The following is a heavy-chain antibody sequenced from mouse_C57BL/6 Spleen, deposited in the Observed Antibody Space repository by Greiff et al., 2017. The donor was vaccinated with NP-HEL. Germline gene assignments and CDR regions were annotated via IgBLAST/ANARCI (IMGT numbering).Heavy chain of an antibody. CDR2: ISSGSSTI. J-gene: IGHJ4*01. V-gene: IGHV5-17*01. CDR3: ARSYYGSPMDY. Sequence: EVQVVESGGGLVKPGGSLKLSCAASGFTFSDYGMHWVRQAPEKGLEWVAYISSGSSTIYYADTVKGRFTISRDNAKNTLFLQMTSLRSEDTAMYYCARSYYGSPMDYWGQGTSVTVSS. D-gene: IGHD1-1*01. CDR1: GFTFSDYG.